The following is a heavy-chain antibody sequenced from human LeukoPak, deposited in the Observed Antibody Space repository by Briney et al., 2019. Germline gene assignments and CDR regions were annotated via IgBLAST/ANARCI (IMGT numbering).Heavy chain of an antibody. CDR2: ISGSGGST. CDR1: GFTFSSYA. D-gene: IGHD2-15*01. Sequence: GGSLRLSCAASGFTFSSYAMSWVRQAPGKGLEWVSAISGSGGSTYYADSVKGRSTISRDNSKNKLYLQMNSLRAEDTAVYYCAKLGYCSGGSCYFSPNFDYWGQGTLVTVSS. CDR3: AKLGYCSGGSCYFSPNFDY. V-gene: IGHV3-23*01. J-gene: IGHJ4*02.